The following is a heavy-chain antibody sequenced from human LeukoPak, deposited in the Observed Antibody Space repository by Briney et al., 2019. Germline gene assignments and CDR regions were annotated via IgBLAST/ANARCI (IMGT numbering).Heavy chain of an antibody. CDR1: GFTFSSYA. D-gene: IGHD1-1*01. J-gene: IGHJ4*02. CDR3: ARDTEGTPY. V-gene: IGHV3-30-3*01. CDR2: ISYDGSNK. Sequence: GGSLRLSCAASGFTFSSYAMHWVRQAPGKGLEWVAVISYDGSNKYYADSVKGRFTISRDNSKNTLYLQMNSLRAEDTAVYYCARDTEGTPYWGQGTLVTVSS.